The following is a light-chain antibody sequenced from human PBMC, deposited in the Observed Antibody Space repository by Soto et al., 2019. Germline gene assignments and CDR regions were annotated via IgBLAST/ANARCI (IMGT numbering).Light chain of an antibody. V-gene: IGLV3-9*01. CDR3: QVWDISTVV. J-gene: IGLJ2*01. CDR1: NIGSKN. Sequence: SYELTQPLSVSVALGQTARITCGGNNIGSKNVHWYQQKPGQAPVLVIFRDNNRPSGIPERFSGSNSGNTATLTISRAQAGDEADYYCQVWDISTVVFGGGTQLTVL. CDR2: RDN.